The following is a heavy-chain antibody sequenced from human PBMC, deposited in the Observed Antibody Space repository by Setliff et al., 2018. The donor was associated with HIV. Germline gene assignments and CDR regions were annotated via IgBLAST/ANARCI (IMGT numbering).Heavy chain of an antibody. D-gene: IGHD3-10*01. V-gene: IGHV1-3*01. CDR1: GYTFISYA. CDR3: ARKGSGSSFDFEY. J-gene: IGHJ4*02. Sequence: GASVKVSCKASGYTFISYAIHWVRQAPGQSLEWMGWITGGSGNTKYSEKFQGRVTLTRDTSASTAYMELSSLRSEDTAVYYCARKGSGSSFDFEYWGQGTLVT. CDR2: ITGGSGNT.